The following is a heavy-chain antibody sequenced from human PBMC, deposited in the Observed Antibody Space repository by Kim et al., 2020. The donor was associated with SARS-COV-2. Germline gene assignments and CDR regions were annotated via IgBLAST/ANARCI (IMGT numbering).Heavy chain of an antibody. CDR2: INHSGST. V-gene: IGHV4-34*01. CDR1: GGSFSGYY. Sequence: SETLSLTCAVYGGSFSGYYWSWIRQPPGKGLEWIGEINHSGSTNYNPSPKSRVTITVDTSKNQFSLKLSSVTGADTAVYYCAGYSPGSVDAFDIWGQGTMVTVSS. D-gene: IGHD2-15*01. J-gene: IGHJ3*02. CDR3: AGYSPGSVDAFDI.